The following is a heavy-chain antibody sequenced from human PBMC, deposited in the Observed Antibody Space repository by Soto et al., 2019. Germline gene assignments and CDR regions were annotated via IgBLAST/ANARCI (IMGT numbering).Heavy chain of an antibody. CDR2: ISSSSTTI. J-gene: IGHJ4*02. CDR1: GFTFSSYG. Sequence: EVQLVESGGGLVQPGGSLRLSCAASGFTFSSYGMNWVRQAPGKGLEWVSYISSSSTTIYYADSVKGRFTLFRDNAKNALYRQLNSLRDEATAVYYCARSPYSYDSINYSGYWGQGTGVTVSS. V-gene: IGHV3-48*02. CDR3: ARSPYSYDSINYSGY. D-gene: IGHD3-22*01.